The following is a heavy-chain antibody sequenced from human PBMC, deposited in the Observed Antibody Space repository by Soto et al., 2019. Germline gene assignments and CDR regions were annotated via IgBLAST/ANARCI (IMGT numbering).Heavy chain of an antibody. CDR1: GFNFSDNY. CDR2: SSSSGYTI. J-gene: IGHJ4*02. V-gene: IGHV3-11*01. CDR3: AGDSSGYFWAFDY. D-gene: IGHD3-22*01. Sequence: PGGSLRLSCAASGFNFSDNYMSWIRQAPGKGLEWLAYSSSSGYTIYYADSVKGRFTISSDGAKKSLYLQMNDLRAEDTAVYYCAGDSSGYFWAFDYWGRGTQVTVSS.